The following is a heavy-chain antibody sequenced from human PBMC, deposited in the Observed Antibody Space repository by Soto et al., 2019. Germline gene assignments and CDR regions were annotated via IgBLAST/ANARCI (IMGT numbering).Heavy chain of an antibody. CDR3: AKLVIGYCSGNTCDDY. D-gene: IGHD2-15*01. CDR2: ISYDSSNK. J-gene: IGHJ4*02. CDR1: GFTFSYG. Sequence: VQLLESGGGLIQPGGSLRLSCAASGFTFSYGIHWLRQAPGKGLEWVAYISYDSSNKFYGDSVKGRFTISRDNSKNTQFLQTNSLRAEDTAVYYCAKLVIGYCSGNTCDDYWGQGTLVALSS. V-gene: IGHV3-30*18.